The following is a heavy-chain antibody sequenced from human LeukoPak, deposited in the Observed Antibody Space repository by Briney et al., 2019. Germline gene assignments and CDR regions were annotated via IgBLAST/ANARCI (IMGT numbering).Heavy chain of an antibody. Sequence: ASVKVSCKASGYTFTSYGISWVRQAPGQGLEWMGWISAYNGNTNYAQKLQGRVTMTTDTSTSTAYMELSSLRSEDTAVNYCARAVAGTVGTDYWGQGTLVTVSS. J-gene: IGHJ4*02. CDR2: ISAYNGNT. CDR3: ARAVAGTVGTDY. V-gene: IGHV1-18*01. CDR1: GYTFTSYG. D-gene: IGHD6-19*01.